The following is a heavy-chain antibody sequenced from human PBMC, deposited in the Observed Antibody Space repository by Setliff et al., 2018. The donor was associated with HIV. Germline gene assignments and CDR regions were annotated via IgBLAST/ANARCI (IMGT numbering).Heavy chain of an antibody. CDR1: GYSISSSYY. V-gene: IGHV4-4*07. Sequence: TLSLTCVVSGYSISSSYYWSWIRQPAGKGLEWIGRIYTSGSTNYNPSLKSRVTMSVDTSKNQFSLKLSSVTAADTAVYYCAREGYSYDLDYWGQGTLVTVSS. D-gene: IGHD5-18*01. CDR3: AREGYSYDLDY. J-gene: IGHJ4*02. CDR2: IYTSGST.